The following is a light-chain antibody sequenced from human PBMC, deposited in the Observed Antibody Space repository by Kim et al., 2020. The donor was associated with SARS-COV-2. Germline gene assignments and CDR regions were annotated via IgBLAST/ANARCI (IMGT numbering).Light chain of an antibody. V-gene: IGKV1-9*01. Sequence: ASVGDRVTITCWASQGISSYLAWYQQKPGKAPKLLIYAASTLQSGVPSRFSGSGSGTEFTLTINSLQPEDFATYYCQQLNSYPLTFGGGTKVDIK. J-gene: IGKJ4*01. CDR2: AAS. CDR3: QQLNSYPLT. CDR1: QGISSY.